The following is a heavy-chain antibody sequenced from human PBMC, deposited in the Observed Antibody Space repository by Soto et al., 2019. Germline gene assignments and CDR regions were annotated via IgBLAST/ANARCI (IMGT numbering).Heavy chain of an antibody. CDR2: IDPSDSQT. CDR1: GYSFAGYW. Sequence: GESLTISCKGSGYSFAGYWITWVRQKPGKGLEGMGRIDPSDSQTYYSPSFRGHVTISATKSITTVFLQWSSLRASDTAMYYCARQIYDSDTGPNFQYYFDSWGQGTPVTVSS. CDR3: ARQIYDSDTGPNFQYYFDS. D-gene: IGHD3-22*01. J-gene: IGHJ4*02. V-gene: IGHV5-10-1*01.